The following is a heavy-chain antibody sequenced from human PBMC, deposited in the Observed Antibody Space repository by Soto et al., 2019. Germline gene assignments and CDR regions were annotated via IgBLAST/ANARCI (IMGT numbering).Heavy chain of an antibody. CDR2: IWYDGSNK. CDR1: GFTFSSYG. CDR3: ASPLLSYSGNDY. V-gene: IGHV3-33*01. Sequence: GESLKISCAASGFTFSSYGMHCVRQAPGKGLEWVAVIWYDGSNKYYADSVKGRFTISRDNSKNTLYLQMNSLRAEDTAVYYCASPLLSYSGNDYWGQGTLVTVSS. J-gene: IGHJ4*02. D-gene: IGHD1-26*01.